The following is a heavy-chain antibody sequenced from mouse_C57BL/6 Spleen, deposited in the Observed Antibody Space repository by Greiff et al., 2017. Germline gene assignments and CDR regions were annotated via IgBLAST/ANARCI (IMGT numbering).Heavy chain of an antibody. CDR1: GYAFSSSW. Sequence: QVQLQQSGPELVKPGASVKISCKASGYAFSSSWMNWVKQRPGKCLEWIGRMYPGDGDTNYNGKVKGKATLTADKSSSTAYMQLISLTSDDSAVYFCARGDYYDSYAMDYWGQGTSVTVSS. J-gene: IGHJ4*01. V-gene: IGHV1-82*01. CDR3: ARGDYYDSYAMDY. D-gene: IGHD2-4*01. CDR2: MYPGDGDT.